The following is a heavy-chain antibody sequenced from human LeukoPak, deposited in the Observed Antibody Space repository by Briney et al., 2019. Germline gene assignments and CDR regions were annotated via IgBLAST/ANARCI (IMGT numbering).Heavy chain of an antibody. CDR2: VSGSGATT. J-gene: IGHJ4*02. Sequence: GGSLRLSCAASGFSFTNAWMGWVRQAPGKGLEWVSGVSGSGATTYYADSVKGRFTTSRDNSQNTLYLQMNSLRAEDTAVYYCAKASRGYTSSPFDYWGRGTLVTVSS. CDR3: AKASRGYTSSPFDY. D-gene: IGHD6-6*01. CDR1: GFSFTNAW. V-gene: IGHV3-23*01.